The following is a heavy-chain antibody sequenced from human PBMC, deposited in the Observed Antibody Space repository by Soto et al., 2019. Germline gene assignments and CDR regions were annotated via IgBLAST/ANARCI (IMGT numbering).Heavy chain of an antibody. CDR3: ARDATPFAY. V-gene: IGHV4-31*03. J-gene: IGHJ4*02. Sequence: QVQLQESGPRLVKPAQTLSLTCTVSGASMRTGGYYWSWIRQHPGKGLEWIGYTLYSGRTHYNPSLKSRVTRSVDTSKNQFSLNLTSVTAADTAVYLCARDATPFAYWGQGILVTVSS. CDR1: GASMRTGGYY. CDR2: TLYSGRT.